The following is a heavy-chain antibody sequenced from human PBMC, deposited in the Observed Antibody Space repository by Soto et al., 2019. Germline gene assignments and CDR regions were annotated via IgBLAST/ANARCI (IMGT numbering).Heavy chain of an antibody. Sequence: GGSLRLSCTASGFPFSSYAMSWVRQAPGKGLEWVSAISGSGGSTYYADSVKGRFTISRDNSKNTLYLQMNNLRAEDTAVYYCAKIESGTYYDYIWGSGDAFDIWGQGTMVTVSS. CDR2: ISGSGGST. V-gene: IGHV3-23*01. CDR1: GFPFSSYA. J-gene: IGHJ3*02. CDR3: AKIESGTYYDYIWGSGDAFDI. D-gene: IGHD3-16*01.